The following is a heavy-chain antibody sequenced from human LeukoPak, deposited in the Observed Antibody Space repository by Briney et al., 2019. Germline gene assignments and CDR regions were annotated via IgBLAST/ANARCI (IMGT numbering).Heavy chain of an antibody. V-gene: IGHV4-59*08. Sequence: PSETLSLTCTVSGGSISSYYWSWIRQPPGKGLEWIGYIYYSGSTNYNPPLKSRVTISVDTSKNQFSLKLSSVTAADTAVYYCAGRRPKFYSSSWFLDWAFDIWGQGTMVTVSS. CDR1: GGSISSYY. CDR3: AGRRPKFYSSSWFLDWAFDI. D-gene: IGHD6-13*01. J-gene: IGHJ3*02. CDR2: IYYSGST.